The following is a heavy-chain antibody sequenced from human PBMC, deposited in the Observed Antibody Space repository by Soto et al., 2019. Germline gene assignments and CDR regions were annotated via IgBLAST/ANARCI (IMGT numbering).Heavy chain of an antibody. J-gene: IGHJ4*02. CDR1: GGSISSGGYS. D-gene: IGHD4-17*01. V-gene: IGHV4-30-2*01. CDR3: ARYAAHTAIYGDNTYFDY. CDR2: IYHSGST. Sequence: PSETLSLTCAVSGGSISSGGYSWSWIRQPPGKGLEWIGYIYHSGSTYYNPSLKSRVTISVDRSKNQFSLKLSSVTAADTAVYYCARYAAHTAIYGDNTYFDYWGQGTLVTVSS.